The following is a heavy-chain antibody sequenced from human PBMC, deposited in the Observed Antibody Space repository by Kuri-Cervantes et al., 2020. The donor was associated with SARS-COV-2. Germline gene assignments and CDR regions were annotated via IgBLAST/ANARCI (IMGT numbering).Heavy chain of an antibody. CDR1: GFTFSSYW. D-gene: IGHD3-22*01. CDR3: ARDLPYYYDSSGYDFDY. Sequence: LSLTCAASGFTFSSYWMHWVRQAPGKGLVWVSRINSDGSSTSYADSVKGRFTISRDNAKNTLYLQMNSLRAEDTAVYYCARDLPYYYDSSGYDFDYWGQGTLVTVSS. J-gene: IGHJ4*02. V-gene: IGHV3-74*01. CDR2: INSDGSST.